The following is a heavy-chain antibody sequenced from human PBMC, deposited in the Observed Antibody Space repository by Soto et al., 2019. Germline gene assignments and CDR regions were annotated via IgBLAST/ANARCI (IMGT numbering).Heavy chain of an antibody. CDR2: ISYSGTT. CDR1: GGSISSSY. D-gene: IGHD3-22*01. Sequence: PSESLALTCTVSGGSISSSYGSWIRQPPGKGLEWIGYISYSGTTNYNPSLKSRVTMSVDTSKSQFSLRLNSGGAADKAVYYCATTTHPYYNDSSGSYFAYWGQGTQVTVSS. J-gene: IGHJ4*02. CDR3: ATTTHPYYNDSSGSYFAY. V-gene: IGHV4-59*01.